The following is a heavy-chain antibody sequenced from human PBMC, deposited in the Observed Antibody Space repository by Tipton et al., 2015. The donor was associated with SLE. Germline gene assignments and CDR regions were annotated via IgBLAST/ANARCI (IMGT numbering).Heavy chain of an antibody. V-gene: IGHV1-69*01. Sequence: QVQLVQSGPEVKKPGSSVKVSCKASGGTFSSYAISWVRQAPGQGLEWMGGIIPIFGTANYAQKFQGRVTITTDESTSTAYMELSSLRSEDTAVYYCARDKGDYYDSSGYYCWGQGTLVTVSS. CDR1: GGTFSSYA. CDR2: IIPIFGTA. D-gene: IGHD3-22*01. J-gene: IGHJ4*02. CDR3: ARDKGDYYDSSGYYC.